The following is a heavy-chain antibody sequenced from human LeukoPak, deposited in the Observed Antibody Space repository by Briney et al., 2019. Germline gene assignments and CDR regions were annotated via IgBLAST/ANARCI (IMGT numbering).Heavy chain of an antibody. Sequence: ASVKVSCKVSGYTFTDYYMHWVQQAPGKGLEWMGLVDPEDGETIYAEKFQGRVTITADTSTDTAYMELSSLRSEDTAVYYCATDRCSSTNCPENWFDPWGQGTLVTVSS. CDR3: ATDRCSSTNCPENWFDP. CDR2: VDPEDGET. V-gene: IGHV1-69-2*01. J-gene: IGHJ5*02. CDR1: GYTFTDYY. D-gene: IGHD2-2*01.